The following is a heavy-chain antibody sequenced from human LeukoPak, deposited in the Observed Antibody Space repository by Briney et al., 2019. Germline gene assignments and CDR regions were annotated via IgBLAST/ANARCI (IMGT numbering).Heavy chain of an antibody. Sequence: PGGSLRHSCAASGFTFRKYALSWVRQAPWKGLESVSTISGSGGSTYYADSVKGRFTISRDNSKNTLYLQMNSLRAEDTALYYCAKETTSAWYATMVDYWGQGTLVTVSS. V-gene: IGHV3-23*01. CDR2: ISGSGGST. J-gene: IGHJ4*02. CDR1: GFTFRKYA. CDR3: AKETTSAWYATMVDY. D-gene: IGHD6-19*01.